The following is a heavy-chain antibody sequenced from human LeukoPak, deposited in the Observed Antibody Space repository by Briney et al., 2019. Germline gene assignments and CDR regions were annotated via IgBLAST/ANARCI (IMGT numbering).Heavy chain of an antibody. D-gene: IGHD3-3*01. CDR3: AKGLLRFLEWTFDP. CDR1: GFTFSSYG. CDR2: IRFDGSNK. J-gene: IGHJ5*02. Sequence: PGGSLRLSCAASGFTFSSYGMHWVRQAPGKGLEWVAFIRFDGSNKYYADSVKGRFTISRDNYKNTVYLQMNSLRAEDTAVYYCAKGLLRFLEWTFDPWGQGTLVTVSS. V-gene: IGHV3-30*02.